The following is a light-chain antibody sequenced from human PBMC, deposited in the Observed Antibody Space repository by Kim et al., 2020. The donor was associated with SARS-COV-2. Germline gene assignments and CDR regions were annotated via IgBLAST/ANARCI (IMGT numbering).Light chain of an antibody. CDR1: HSISSN. Sequence: EIVMTQSPATLSVSPGERATLSCRASHSISSNVAWYQQTPGQAPRLLIYAASTRATGVPARFSGSESGTEFTLTISSLESEDFAVYYCQLCNDWPLTVGRGTKVDIK. J-gene: IGKJ4*01. CDR3: QLCNDWPLT. V-gene: IGKV3D-15*01. CDR2: AAS.